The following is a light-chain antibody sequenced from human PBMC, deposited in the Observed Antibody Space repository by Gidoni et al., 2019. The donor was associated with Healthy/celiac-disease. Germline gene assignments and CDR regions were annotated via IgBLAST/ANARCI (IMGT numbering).Light chain of an antibody. V-gene: IGKV3-15*01. J-gene: IGKJ1*01. Sequence: EVEMTQSPATLSVSPGERATLSCRASQSVNSNLAWYQQKPGQAPRLLIFDASYRATDIPARFSGSGSGTEFTLTISSLQSEDFAVYYCQQYNNWPQPFGQGTKVEIK. CDR2: DAS. CDR1: QSVNSN. CDR3: QQYNNWPQP.